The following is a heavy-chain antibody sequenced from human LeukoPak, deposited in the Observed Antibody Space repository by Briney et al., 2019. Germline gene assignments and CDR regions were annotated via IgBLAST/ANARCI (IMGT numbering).Heavy chain of an antibody. CDR1: GFTFSSYS. Sequence: GGSLRLSCAASGFTFSSYSMNWVRQAPGKGLEWVSSISSSSSYIYYADSVKGRFTISRDNAKNSLYLQMNSLRAEDTAVYYCARDRGIFGVVTLLDYWGQGTLVTVSS. V-gene: IGHV3-21*04. J-gene: IGHJ4*02. D-gene: IGHD3-3*01. CDR2: ISSSSSYI. CDR3: ARDRGIFGVVTLLDY.